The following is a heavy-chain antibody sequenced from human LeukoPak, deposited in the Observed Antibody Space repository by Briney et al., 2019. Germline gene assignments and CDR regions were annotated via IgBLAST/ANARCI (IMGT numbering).Heavy chain of an antibody. J-gene: IGHJ4*02. D-gene: IGHD3-22*01. CDR1: GGSISSYY. CDR2: IYTSGST. V-gene: IGHV4-4*07. CDR3: ARSLVSRYYDSSGGFDY. Sequence: SETLSLTCTVSGGSISSYYWSWIRQPAGKGLEWIGRIYTSGSTNYNPSLRSRVTMSVDTSKNQFSLKLSSVTAADTAVYYCARSLVSRYYDSSGGFDYWGQGTLVTVSS.